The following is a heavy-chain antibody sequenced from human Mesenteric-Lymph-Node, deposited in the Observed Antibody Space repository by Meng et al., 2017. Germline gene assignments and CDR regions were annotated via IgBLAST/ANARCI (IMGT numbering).Heavy chain of an antibody. J-gene: IGHJ4*02. V-gene: IGHV3-74*01. Sequence: EVQLVESGGGLVQPGGSLRLSCAASGFTFSSYWMHWVRQAPGKGLVWVSRINTDGRSTSYTDSVKGRFTISRDNAKKTLYLQMNSLRAEDTAAYYCVRWDYGVNSGPENWGQGTLVTVSS. CDR3: VRWDYGVNSGPEN. CDR2: INTDGRST. D-gene: IGHD4/OR15-4a*01. CDR1: GFTFSSYW.